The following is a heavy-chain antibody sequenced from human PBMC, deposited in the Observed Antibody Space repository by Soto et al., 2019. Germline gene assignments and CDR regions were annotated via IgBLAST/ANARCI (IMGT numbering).Heavy chain of an antibody. Sequence: GGSLRLSCAASGFTFSSYAMSWVRQAPGKGLEWVSAISGSGGSTYYADSVKGRFTISRDNSKNTLYLQMNSLRAEDTAVYYCGNVFYSGGWYVPLRKSQQWGQATLVTVPS. CDR2: ISGSGGST. CDR3: GNVFYSGGWYVPLRKSQQ. D-gene: IGHD6-19*01. CDR1: GFTFSSYA. J-gene: IGHJ1*01. V-gene: IGHV3-23*01.